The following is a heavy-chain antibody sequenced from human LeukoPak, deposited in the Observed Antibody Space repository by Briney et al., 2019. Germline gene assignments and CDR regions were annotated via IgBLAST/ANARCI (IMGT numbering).Heavy chain of an antibody. CDR3: AKDQSLGELSHWYDAFDI. Sequence: PGGSLRLSCAASGFTFSSYAMSWVRQAPGKGLEWVSAISGSGGSTYYADSVKGRFTISRDNSKNTLYLQMNSLRAEDTAVYYCAKDQSLGELSHWYDAFDIWGQGTMVTVSS. D-gene: IGHD3-16*02. V-gene: IGHV3-23*01. J-gene: IGHJ3*02. CDR2: ISGSGGST. CDR1: GFTFSSYA.